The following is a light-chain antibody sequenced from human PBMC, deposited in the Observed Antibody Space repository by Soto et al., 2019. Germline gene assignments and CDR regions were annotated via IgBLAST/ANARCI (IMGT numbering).Light chain of an antibody. J-gene: IGLJ1*01. Sequence: QSVLTQPASVSGSPGQSITISCTGNSSDVGGYNYVSWYQQHPGKAPKLMINDVSNRPSGVSNRFSGSKSGNTASLTISGLQAEDEADYYCSSYTSSSTLYVFGTGTKVTVL. V-gene: IGLV2-14*01. CDR3: SSYTSSSTLYV. CDR2: DVS. CDR1: SSDVGGYNY.